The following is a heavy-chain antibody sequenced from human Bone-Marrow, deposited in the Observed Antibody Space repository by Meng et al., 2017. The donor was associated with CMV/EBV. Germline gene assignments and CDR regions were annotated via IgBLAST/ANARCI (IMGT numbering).Heavy chain of an antibody. J-gene: IGHJ5*02. CDR1: GFTLSDYY. D-gene: IGHD2-2*01. V-gene: IGHV4-34*01. CDR3: ARSPRIVVVPAAIFWFDP. CDR2: INHSGST. Sequence: GSLRLSCAASGFTLSDYYMDWVRQPPGKGLEWIGEINHSGSTNYNPSLKSRVTISVDTSKNQFSLKLSSVTAADTAVYYCARSPRIVVVPAAIFWFDPWGQGTLVTVTA.